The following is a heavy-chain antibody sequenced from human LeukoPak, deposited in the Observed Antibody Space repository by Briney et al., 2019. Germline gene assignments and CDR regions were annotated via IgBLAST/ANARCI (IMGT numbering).Heavy chain of an antibody. J-gene: IGHJ4*02. Sequence: GGSLRLSLAASGFTFSSYSMNWVRQAPGKGLEWVSYISSSSSTIYYADSVKGRFTISRDNAKNSLYLQMNSLRAEDTAVYYCARGGRGQLVDYWGQGTLVTVSS. V-gene: IGHV3-48*01. CDR1: GFTFSSYS. CDR2: ISSSSSTI. D-gene: IGHD6-6*01. CDR3: ARGGRGQLVDY.